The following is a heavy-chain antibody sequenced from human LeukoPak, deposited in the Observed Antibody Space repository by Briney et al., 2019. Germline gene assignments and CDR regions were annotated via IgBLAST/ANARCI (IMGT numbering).Heavy chain of an antibody. D-gene: IGHD5-18*01. CDR3: ARDAYRYGLLEDYYYMDV. V-gene: IGHV4-39*07. Sequence: PSETLSLTCTVSGGSISSSSYYWGWIRQSPGKGLEWIGKIYYSGSTNYNPSLKSRVTISVDTSKNQFSLRLSSVTAADTALYYCARDAYRYGLLEDYYYMDVWGKGTTVTVSS. CDR1: GGSISSSSYY. CDR2: IYYSGST. J-gene: IGHJ6*03.